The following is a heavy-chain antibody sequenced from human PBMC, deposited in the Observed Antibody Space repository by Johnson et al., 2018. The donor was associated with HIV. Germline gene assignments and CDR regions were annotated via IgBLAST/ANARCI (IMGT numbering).Heavy chain of an antibody. J-gene: IGHJ3*02. D-gene: IGHD5-18*01. CDR1: GFTFSNVW. CDR2: IKRKIEGEAT. Sequence: VQLVESGGGLVKPGGSLRLSCAASGFTFSNVWMSWVRQAPGKGLEWVGRIKRKIEGEATDYAAPVKGRFTISRDDSKNTLFLQMNSLRPEDTAIYYCARLPSGYSRDAFDIWGQGTMVTVSS. V-gene: IGHV3-15*01. CDR3: ARLPSGYSRDAFDI.